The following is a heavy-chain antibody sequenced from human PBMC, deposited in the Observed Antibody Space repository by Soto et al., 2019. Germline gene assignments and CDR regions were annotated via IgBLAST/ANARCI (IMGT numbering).Heavy chain of an antibody. Sequence: QVQLVQFGAEVKKPGASVKVSCKASGYPFGGYAIGWVRQAPGQGLEWMGWVSAHTGDSGYAQRFQGRVTLTTETSTSTAYVELRGLRSDDTAVYYCARPSTSYGDYGWSLAYWGQGTLVTVSS. CDR1: GYPFGGYA. J-gene: IGHJ4*02. CDR3: ARPSTSYGDYGWSLAY. CDR2: VSAHTGDS. V-gene: IGHV1-18*01. D-gene: IGHD4-17*01.